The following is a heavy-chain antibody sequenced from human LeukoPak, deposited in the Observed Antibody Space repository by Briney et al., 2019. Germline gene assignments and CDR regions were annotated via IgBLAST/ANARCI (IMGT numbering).Heavy chain of an antibody. J-gene: IGHJ4*02. CDR2: VSFDGDNK. D-gene: IGHD3/OR15-3a*01. Sequence: GGSLRLSCSASGFTFSSYAMHWVRQAPGKGLEWVAVVSFDGDNKYYADSVKDRFTISRDNSQNTLYLQLNSLRAEDTAVYYCARDWTLNYWGQGTLVTVSS. CDR3: ARDWTLNY. V-gene: IGHV3-30-3*01. CDR1: GFTFSSYA.